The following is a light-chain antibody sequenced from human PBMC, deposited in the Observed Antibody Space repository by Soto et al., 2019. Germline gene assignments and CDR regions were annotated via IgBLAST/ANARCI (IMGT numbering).Light chain of an antibody. V-gene: IGLV2-14*01. CDR1: SSDVCGYRY. J-gene: IGLJ2*01. CDR3: SSYTITSAYVV. CDR2: DVS. Sequence: QSALTQTASVSGSPGQSITISCTGTSSDVCGYRYVSWYQQHPGKVPKLIIYDVSNRPSGISDRFSGSKSANTASLTISGLQAEDEADYYCSSYTITSAYVVFGGGTKLTVL.